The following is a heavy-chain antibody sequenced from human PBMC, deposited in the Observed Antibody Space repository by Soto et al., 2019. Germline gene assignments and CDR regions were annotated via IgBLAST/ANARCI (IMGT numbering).Heavy chain of an antibody. CDR3: AHAYGGRSLY. J-gene: IGHJ4*02. D-gene: IGHD1-26*01. V-gene: IGHV2-5*02. CDR2: IYWDDAK. Sequence: QITLKESGPTLVKPTQTLTLTCTFSGFSLSTSRVGVCWIRQPPGKALEWLAVIYWDDAKTYRPSLKSRLTITKDTSKNQVALTLTNMDSVDTATYYCAHAYGGRSLYGGQGTLVTVSS. CDR1: GFSLSTSRVG.